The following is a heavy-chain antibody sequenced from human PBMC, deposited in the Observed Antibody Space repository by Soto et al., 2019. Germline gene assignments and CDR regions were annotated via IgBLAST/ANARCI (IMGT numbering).Heavy chain of an antibody. Sequence: GGSLRLSCAASGFTFSSYGMHWVRQAPGKGLEWVAVISYDGSNKYYADSVKGRFTISRDNSKNTLYLQMNSLRAEDTAVYYWEKNNPKECFPKRPRYSYSSSGRDVWGQGTRAPVSS. CDR3: EKNNPKECFPKRPRYSYSSSGRDV. V-gene: IGHV3-30*18. D-gene: IGHD1-20*01. J-gene: IGHJ6*02. CDR1: GFTFSSYG. CDR2: ISYDGSNK.